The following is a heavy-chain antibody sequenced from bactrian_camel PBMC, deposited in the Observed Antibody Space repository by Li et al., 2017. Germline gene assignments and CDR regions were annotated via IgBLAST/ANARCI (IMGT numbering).Heavy chain of an antibody. Sequence: HVQLVESGGGSVQAGETLTLSCTASGLTFDDYAMGWFRQAPGKEREEVSIISWSGGGTYYADSVSGRFVISQDNAKNTVYLQVNSLKPEDTAMYYCAAGLKGGSWACREKNPNDYVFWGQGTQVTVS. CDR1: GLTFDDYA. J-gene: IGHJ4*01. CDR2: ISWSGGGT. V-gene: IGHV3S60*01. D-gene: IGHD2*01. CDR3: AAGLKGGSWACREKNPNDYVF.